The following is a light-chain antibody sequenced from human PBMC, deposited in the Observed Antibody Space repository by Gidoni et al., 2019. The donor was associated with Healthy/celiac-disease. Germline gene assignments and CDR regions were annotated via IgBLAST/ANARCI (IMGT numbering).Light chain of an antibody. Sequence: ELVLTQSPATLSLSPVERATLSCSASQSVSSYLAWYQQKPGQAPRLLIYDASNRATGIPARFSGSGSGTDFTLTISSLEPEDFAVYYCQQRSNWLTFGGGTKVEIK. CDR3: QQRSNWLT. CDR2: DAS. V-gene: IGKV3-11*01. CDR1: QSVSSY. J-gene: IGKJ4*01.